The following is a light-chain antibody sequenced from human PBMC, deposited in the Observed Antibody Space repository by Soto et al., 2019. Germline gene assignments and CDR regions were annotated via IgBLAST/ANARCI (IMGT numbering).Light chain of an antibody. V-gene: IGKV3-15*01. J-gene: IGKJ2*01. Sequence: EIVMTQSPATLSVSPGERATLSCRASQTISSNLAWYQQKAGQAPRLLIHDASTRATGIPGRFSGSGSGTEFTLTISSLQSEDFAVYYCQQYYNWRYTFGQGTKLEIK. CDR2: DAS. CDR1: QTISSN. CDR3: QQYYNWRYT.